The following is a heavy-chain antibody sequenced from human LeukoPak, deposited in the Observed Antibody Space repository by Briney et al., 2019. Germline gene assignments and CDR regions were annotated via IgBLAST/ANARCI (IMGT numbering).Heavy chain of an antibody. CDR3: ARGDAYTATGEYYFDY. Sequence: ERSLRLSCAASGFTFSSYGMHWVRQAPGKGLEWVAVIWYDGSNKYYADSVKGRFTISRDNSKNTVYLQMNSLRAEDTAVYYCARGDAYTATGEYYFDYWGQGTLVTVSS. D-gene: IGHD5-18*01. V-gene: IGHV3-33*01. J-gene: IGHJ4*02. CDR1: GFTFSSYG. CDR2: IWYDGSNK.